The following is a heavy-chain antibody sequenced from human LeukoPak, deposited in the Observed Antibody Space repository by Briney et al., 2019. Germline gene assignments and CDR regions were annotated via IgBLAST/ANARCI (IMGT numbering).Heavy chain of an antibody. D-gene: IGHD6-13*01. CDR1: GGSISSGGYY. V-gene: IGHV4-61*08. Sequence: SQTLSLTCTVSGGSISSGGYYWSWIRQPPGKGLEWIGYIYYSGTTNYNPSLKSRVTISVDTSKNQFSLKLSSVTAADTAVYYCARLYSSSWDVDYWGQGTLVTVSS. CDR2: IYYSGTT. J-gene: IGHJ4*02. CDR3: ARLYSSSWDVDY.